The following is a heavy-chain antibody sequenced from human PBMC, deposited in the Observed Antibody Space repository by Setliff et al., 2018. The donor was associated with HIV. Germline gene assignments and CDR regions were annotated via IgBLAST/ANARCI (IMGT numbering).Heavy chain of an antibody. CDR3: ATDSGSHDAFDI. Sequence: PSETLSLTCAVYGGSFSGYYWSWIRQPPGKGLEWIGEINQSGSTNYNPSLKSRVTISVDTSKNQFSLKLSSVTAADTAVYYCATDSGSHDAFDIWGQGTMVTVSS. CDR1: GGSFSGYY. D-gene: IGHD1-26*01. J-gene: IGHJ3*02. CDR2: INQSGST. V-gene: IGHV4-34*01.